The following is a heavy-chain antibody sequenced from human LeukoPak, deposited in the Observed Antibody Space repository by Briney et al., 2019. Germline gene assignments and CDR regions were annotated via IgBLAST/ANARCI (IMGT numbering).Heavy chain of an antibody. J-gene: IGHJ3*02. Sequence: GGSLRLSCAASGFTFSAYWMHWVRQAPGKGLVWVSRINAYGSSTNYADSVKGRFTISRDNAKNTVYLQMNSLSAEDTAMYYCTFSSYGDHVGVDAFDMWGQGTMVTVSS. CDR1: GFTFSAYW. CDR3: TFSSYGDHVGVDAFDM. D-gene: IGHD4-17*01. CDR2: INAYGSST. V-gene: IGHV3-74*01.